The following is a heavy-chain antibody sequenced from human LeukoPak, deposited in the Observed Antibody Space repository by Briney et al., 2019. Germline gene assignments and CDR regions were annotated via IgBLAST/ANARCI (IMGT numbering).Heavy chain of an antibody. CDR1: GFTFSSYS. D-gene: IGHD6-13*01. CDR2: ISSSSSYI. V-gene: IGHV3-21*01. Sequence: GGSLRLSCAASGFTFSSYSMNWVRQAPGKGLEWVSSISSSSSYIYYADSVKGRFTSSRDNAKNSLYLQMNSLRAEDTAVYYCARVYTSGIAAAGTKGFDYWGQGPLVTVSS. CDR3: ARVYTSGIAAAGTKGFDY. J-gene: IGHJ4*02.